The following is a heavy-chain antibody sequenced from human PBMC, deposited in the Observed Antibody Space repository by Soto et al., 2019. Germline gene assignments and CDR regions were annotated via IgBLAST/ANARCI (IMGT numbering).Heavy chain of an antibody. CDR3: ARLVYDSRLNYLYFDY. CDR2: VYYDGSA. CDR1: GVSIGSGNW. J-gene: IGHJ4*02. D-gene: IGHD3-22*01. V-gene: IGHV4-4*02. Sequence: KASETLSLTCDVSGVSIGSGNWWSWVRQPPGKGLEWIGEVYYDGSANYHPSIESRVTISVDRPKNQFSLRLNSVTAADTAKYYCARLVYDSRLNYLYFDYWGQGTLVTVSS.